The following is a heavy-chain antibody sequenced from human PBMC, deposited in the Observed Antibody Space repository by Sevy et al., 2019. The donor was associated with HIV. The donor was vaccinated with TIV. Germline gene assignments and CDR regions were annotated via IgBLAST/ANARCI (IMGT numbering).Heavy chain of an antibody. J-gene: IGHJ5*02. CDR2: MSGGGGRT. CDR3: AKETIRGTYNWFDH. V-gene: IGHV3-23*01. Sequence: GGSLRLSCVASGFTFSSYCMSWVRQAPGEGLECVSDMSGGGGRTYYADSVRGRFTISRDNSKNTLYLQMNSLRADDTAVYYCAKETIRGTYNWFDHWGQGTLVTVSS. CDR1: GFTFSSYC. D-gene: IGHD3-10*01.